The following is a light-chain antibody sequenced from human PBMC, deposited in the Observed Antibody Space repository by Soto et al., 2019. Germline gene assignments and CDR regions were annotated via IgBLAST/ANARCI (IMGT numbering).Light chain of an antibody. CDR2: AAS. J-gene: IGKJ4*01. CDR3: LQYHSYPVT. CDR1: QSISSY. Sequence: DIQMTQSPSSLSASVGDRVTITCRASQSISSYLNWYQQKPGKAPKLLIYAASSLQSGVPSRFSGSGSGTDFTLTINNLQPEDFATYYCLQYHSYPVTFGGGTKVEIK. V-gene: IGKV1-39*01.